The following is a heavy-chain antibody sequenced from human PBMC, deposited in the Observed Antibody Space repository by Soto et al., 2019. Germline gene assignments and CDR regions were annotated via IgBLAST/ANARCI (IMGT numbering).Heavy chain of an antibody. CDR3: ARTYYDFWSGSGYWFDP. Sequence: LSFTCTVSGGSISSSSYYWGWIRQPPGKGLEWIGSIYYSGSTYYNPSLKSRVTISVDTSKNQFSLKLSSVTAADTAVYCCARTYYDFWSGSGYWFDPWGREPWSPSPQ. CDR1: GGSISSSSYY. J-gene: IGHJ5*02. V-gene: IGHV4-39*01. D-gene: IGHD3-3*01. CDR2: IYYSGST.